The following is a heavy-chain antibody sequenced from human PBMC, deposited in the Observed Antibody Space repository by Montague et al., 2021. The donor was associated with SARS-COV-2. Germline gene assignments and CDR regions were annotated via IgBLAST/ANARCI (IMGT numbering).Heavy chain of an antibody. J-gene: IGHJ6*02. Sequence: SETLSLTCAVSGGSISSSNWWSWVRQPPGKGLEWIGEIYHSGSTNYNPSLKSLVTTSVDKSKNQFSLKLSSVTAADTAVYYCARFGPYYGSGSYYNGGMDVWGQGTPVTVSS. CDR1: GGSISSSNW. V-gene: IGHV4-4*02. D-gene: IGHD3-10*01. CDR2: IYHSGST. CDR3: ARFGPYYGSGSYYNGGMDV.